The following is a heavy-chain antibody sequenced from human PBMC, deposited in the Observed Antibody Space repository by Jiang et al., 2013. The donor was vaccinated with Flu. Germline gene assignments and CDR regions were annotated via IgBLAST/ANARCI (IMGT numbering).Heavy chain of an antibody. V-gene: IGHV5-51*01. CDR2: IYPSDSDA. Sequence: GAEVKKPGESLKISCRVSGYIFVNYWIGWVRRMPGKGLEWMGIIYPSDSDAKYSPSFQGHVTFSADKSINTAYLQWSSLKASDTAMYFCARGSGSPXSHYYYGMDVWGQGTTVTVSS. CDR1: GYIFVNYW. CDR3: ARGSGSPXSHYYYGMDV. J-gene: IGHJ6*02.